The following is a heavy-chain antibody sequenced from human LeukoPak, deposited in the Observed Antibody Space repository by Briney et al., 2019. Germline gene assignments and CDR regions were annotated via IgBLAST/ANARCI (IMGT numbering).Heavy chain of an antibody. J-gene: IGHJ6*02. V-gene: IGHV4-30-2*01. Sequence: SETLSLACAVSGGSISSGGYSWSWSRQPPGKGLEWIGYIYHSGSTYYNPSLKSRVTISVDRSKNQFSLKLSSVTAADTAVYYCARSYYGSDGMDVWGQGTTVTVSS. CDR3: ARSYYGSDGMDV. CDR2: IYHSGST. D-gene: IGHD3-10*01. CDR1: GGSISSGGYS.